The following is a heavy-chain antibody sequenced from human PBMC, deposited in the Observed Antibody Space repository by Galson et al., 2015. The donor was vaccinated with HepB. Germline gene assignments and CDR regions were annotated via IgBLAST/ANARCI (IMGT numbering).Heavy chain of an antibody. Sequence: PRLSCAASGFTFGDYYMSWIRQAPGKGLEWVSYISTSGTYTNYAVSVKGRITISRDNANNSLYLQMNSLRAEDTAVYYCARVYFGSGSSSAYWYFDLWGRGALVTVSS. CDR2: ISTSGTYT. CDR3: ARVYFGSGSSSAYWYFDL. CDR1: GFTFGDYY. V-gene: IGHV3-11*06. D-gene: IGHD3-10*01. J-gene: IGHJ2*01.